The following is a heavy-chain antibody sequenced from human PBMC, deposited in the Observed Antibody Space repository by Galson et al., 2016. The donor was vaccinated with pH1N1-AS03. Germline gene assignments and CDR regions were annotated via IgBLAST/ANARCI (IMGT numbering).Heavy chain of an antibody. Sequence: SLRLSCAASGFIFSDYAMHWVRQAPGKGLEWVAYVSYDPARQQYADSVKGRFTISKDRPRNMLYLEMNNLRVEDTAVYYCVKETGFSGTWYPFHQWGQGTLVRVSA. CDR2: VSYDPARQ. CDR3: VKETGFSGTWYPFHQ. CDR1: GFIFSDYA. D-gene: IGHD6-13*01. V-gene: IGHV3-30-3*01. J-gene: IGHJ1*01.